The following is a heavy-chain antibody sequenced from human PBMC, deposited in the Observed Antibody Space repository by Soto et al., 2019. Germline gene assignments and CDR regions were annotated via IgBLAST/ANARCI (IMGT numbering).Heavy chain of an antibody. V-gene: IGHV4-39*01. CDR2: IYYSGST. J-gene: IGHJ3*02. CDR3: ARLSYDSSGYYYVGGFAFDI. Sequence: SETLSLTCTVSGGSISSSSYYWCWIRQPPGKGLEWIGSIYYSGSTYYNPSLKSRVTISVDTSKNQFSLKLSSVTAADTAVYYCARLSYDSSGYYYVGGFAFDIWGQGTMVTVSS. CDR1: GGSISSSSYY. D-gene: IGHD3-22*01.